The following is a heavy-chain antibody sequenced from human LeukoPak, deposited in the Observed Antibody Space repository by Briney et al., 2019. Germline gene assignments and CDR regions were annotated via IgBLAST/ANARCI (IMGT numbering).Heavy chain of an antibody. V-gene: IGHV1-18*01. J-gene: IGHJ4*01. CDR2: ITAYNGNR. D-gene: IGHD1-1*01. CDR3: ARDNDKVVDH. Sequence: ASVKVSCKTSGYTFSNYGISWVRQAPGQGLEWMGWITAYNGNRLYAQRFQGRITLTTETSTSTSYMELRSLEYDDTAIYYCARDNDKVVDHWGQGTLVTVSS. CDR1: GYTFSNYG.